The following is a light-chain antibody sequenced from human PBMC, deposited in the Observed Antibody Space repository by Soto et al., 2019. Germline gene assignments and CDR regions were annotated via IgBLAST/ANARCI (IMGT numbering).Light chain of an antibody. Sequence: QSVLTQPPSASGTPGQRVTISCSGSSSNIGTNTVNWYQQFPGTASELLLYSNDQRPSGVPDRFSGSKFGTSASLAIGGLQSDDEADYYCAVWDGSLNGWVFGGGTKLTVL. CDR3: AVWDGSLNGWV. CDR2: SND. V-gene: IGLV1-44*01. J-gene: IGLJ3*02. CDR1: SSNIGTNT.